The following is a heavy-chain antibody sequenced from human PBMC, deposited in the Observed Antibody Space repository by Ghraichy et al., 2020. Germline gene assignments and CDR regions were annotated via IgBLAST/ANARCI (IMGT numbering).Heavy chain of an antibody. Sequence: GKSLNISCAASGFTFSSYAMSWVRQAPGKGLEWVSGISGSGGSTHYADSVKGRFTISRDNSKNTLHLQMNSLRVEDTAVYYCAKATVRSFYYFDYSGQGILFTVS. D-gene: IGHD1-26*01. J-gene: IGHJ4*02. CDR3: AKATVRSFYYFDY. V-gene: IGHV3-23*01. CDR2: ISGSGGST. CDR1: GFTFSSYA.